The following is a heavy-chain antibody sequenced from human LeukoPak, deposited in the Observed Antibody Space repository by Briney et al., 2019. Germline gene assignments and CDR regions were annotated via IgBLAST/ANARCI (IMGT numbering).Heavy chain of an antibody. D-gene: IGHD3-10*01. Sequence: GGSLRLSCAASAFTFSHYAMTWVRQAPGKGLEWVANIKRDGSEKYYGDSVAGRFTVSRDNAKNSLYLQMNSLRAEDTALYYCLQYDAGSTWGQGTLVTVSS. J-gene: IGHJ4*02. CDR1: AFTFSHYA. CDR2: IKRDGSEK. CDR3: LQYDAGST. V-gene: IGHV3-7*01.